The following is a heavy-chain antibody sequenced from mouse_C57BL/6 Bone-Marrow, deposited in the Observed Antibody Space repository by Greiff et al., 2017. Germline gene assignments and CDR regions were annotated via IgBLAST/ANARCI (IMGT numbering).Heavy chain of an antibody. D-gene: IGHD1-1*01. V-gene: IGHV1-64*01. CDR1: GYTFTSYW. J-gene: IGHJ3*01. CDR2: IHPNSGST. CDR3: ARGAILRSFAY. Sequence: QVQLQQPGAELVKPGASVKLSCKASGYTFTSYWMHWVKQRPGQGLEWIGMIHPNSGSTNYKEMFKSKATLTVDKYSSTAYMQLSSLTTDDSAVYFCARGAILRSFAYWGQGTLVTVSA.